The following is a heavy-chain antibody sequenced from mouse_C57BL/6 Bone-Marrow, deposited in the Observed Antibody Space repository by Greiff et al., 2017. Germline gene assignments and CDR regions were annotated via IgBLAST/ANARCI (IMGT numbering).Heavy chain of an antibody. CDR1: GYTFTSYG. J-gene: IGHJ1*03. CDR3: ERWGFITTVVAPYWYFDV. Sequence: VKLMESGAELARPGASVKLSCKASGYTFTSYGISWVKQRTGQGLEWIGEIYPRSGNTYYNEKFKGKATLTADKSSSTAYMELRSLTSEDSAVYFCERWGFITTVVAPYWYFDVWGTGTTVTVSS. CDR2: IYPRSGNT. D-gene: IGHD1-1*01. V-gene: IGHV1-81*01.